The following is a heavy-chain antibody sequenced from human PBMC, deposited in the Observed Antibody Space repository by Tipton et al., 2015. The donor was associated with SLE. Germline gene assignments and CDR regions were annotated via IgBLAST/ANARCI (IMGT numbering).Heavy chain of an antibody. D-gene: IGHD5-18*01. CDR3: ARDSTDTLATFYSY. V-gene: IGHV1-2*06. CDR2: INPYRGDT. J-gene: IGHJ4*02. Sequence: QVQLVQSGAEVKTPGASVRVSCKTSGYMFTGYYIHWVRQVPGQGFEWLGRINPYRGDTRTAQKFLGRVTMTRDTSVSTAYMDLSGLTSDDTAVYYCARDSTDTLATFYSYWGQGTLVTVSS. CDR1: GYMFTGYY.